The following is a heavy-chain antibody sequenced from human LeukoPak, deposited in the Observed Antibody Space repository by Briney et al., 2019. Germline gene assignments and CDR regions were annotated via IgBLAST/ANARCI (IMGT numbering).Heavy chain of an antibody. D-gene: IGHD2-15*01. CDR3: ARDGGSGLDY. CDR2: IYYSGST. Sequence: QTXSLTCTVSGGSISSXDYYWSWIRQPXGKXLEWIGYIYYSGSTYYNPSLKSRVTISVDTSKNQFSLKLSSVTAADTAVYYCARDGGSGLDYWGQGTLVTVSS. V-gene: IGHV4-30-4*01. CDR1: GGSISSXDYY. J-gene: IGHJ4*02.